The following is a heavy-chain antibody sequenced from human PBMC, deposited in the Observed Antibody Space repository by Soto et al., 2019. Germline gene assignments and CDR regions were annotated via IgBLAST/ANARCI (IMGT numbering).Heavy chain of an antibody. J-gene: IGHJ5*02. CDR3: AREAAGILNWFDP. CDR1: GGSISSGGYY. Sequence: SETLSLTCTVSGGSISSGGYYWSWIRQHPGKGLEWIGYIYYSGSTYYNPSLKSRVTISVDTSKNQFSLKLSSVTAADTAVYYCAREAAGILNWFDPWGQGALVTVSS. D-gene: IGHD6-25*01. V-gene: IGHV4-31*03. CDR2: IYYSGST.